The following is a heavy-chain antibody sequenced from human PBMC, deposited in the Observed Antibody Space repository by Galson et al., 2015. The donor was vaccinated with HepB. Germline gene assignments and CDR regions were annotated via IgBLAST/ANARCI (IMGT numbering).Heavy chain of an antibody. J-gene: IGHJ6*02. CDR1: GFTFSTYW. D-gene: IGHD6-13*01. CDR2: IKQDGSEK. CDR3: AIFGWSSSWTYYYNGMDV. Sequence: SLRLSCAASGFTFSTYWMSWVRQAPGKGLGWVASIKQDGSEKYYVDSVKGRFTISRDNAKNSLYLQMNSLRAEDTAVYYCAIFGWSSSWTYYYNGMDVWGQGTTVTVSS. V-gene: IGHV3-7*03.